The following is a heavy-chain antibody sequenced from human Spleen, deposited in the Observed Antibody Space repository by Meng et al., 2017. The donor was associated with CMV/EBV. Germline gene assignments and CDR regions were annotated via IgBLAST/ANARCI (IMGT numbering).Heavy chain of an antibody. J-gene: IGHJ5*01. D-gene: IGHD1-26*01. Sequence: ASVKVSCKASGYTFTSYYMHWVRQAPGQGLEWMGIINPSGGNTNYAQKFQGRVTMTRDTSTSTVYMELSSLRSEDTAVYYCARDSSAVHNWLDSRGQGTLVTVSS. CDR3: ARDSSAVHNWLDS. V-gene: IGHV1-46*01. CDR2: INPSGGNT. CDR1: GYTFTSYY.